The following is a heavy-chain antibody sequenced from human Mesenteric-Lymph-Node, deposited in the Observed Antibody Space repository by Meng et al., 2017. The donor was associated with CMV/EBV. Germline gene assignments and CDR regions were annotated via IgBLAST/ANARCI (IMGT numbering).Heavy chain of an antibody. D-gene: IGHD3-3*01. CDR3: ARVSDFWSGYLIPYYYGMDV. V-gene: IGHV1-18*01. Sequence: ASVKVSCKASGYMLTRYGISWVRQAPGQGLEWMGWISGSNGNTNYARSLQGRVTVTTDTSTSTAYMELRSLRSDDTAVYYCARVSDFWSGYLIPYYYGMDVWGQGTTVTVSS. CDR2: ISGSNGNT. J-gene: IGHJ6*02. CDR1: GYMLTRYG.